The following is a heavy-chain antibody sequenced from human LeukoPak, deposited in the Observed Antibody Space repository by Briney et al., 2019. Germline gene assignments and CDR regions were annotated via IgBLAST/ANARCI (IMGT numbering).Heavy chain of an antibody. J-gene: IGHJ6*03. CDR3: ARDCVVIAANYYYYYMDV. Sequence: GASVKVSCKASGYTFTGYYMHWVRQAPGQGLEWMGWINPNSGGTNYAQKFQGRVTMTRDTSISTAYMELSRLRSDDTAVYYCARDCVVIAANYYYYYMDVWGKGTTVTVSS. CDR2: INPNSGGT. V-gene: IGHV1-2*02. CDR1: GYTFTGYY. D-gene: IGHD2-2*01.